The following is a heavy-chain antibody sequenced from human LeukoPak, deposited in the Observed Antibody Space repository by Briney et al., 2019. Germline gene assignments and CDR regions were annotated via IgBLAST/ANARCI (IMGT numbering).Heavy chain of an antibody. J-gene: IGHJ5*02. D-gene: IGHD4-17*01. CDR3: AGGDMTTVQDWFDP. V-gene: IGHV4-59*08. CDR2: IYYGGST. CDR1: GGSISTHY. Sequence: SETLSLTCSVSGGSISTHYWSWIRQPPGKGLEWIGYIYYGGSTNYNPSLKSRVTISVDTSKNQFSLKLRSVTAADTAVYYCAGGDMTTVQDWFDPWGQGTLVTVSS.